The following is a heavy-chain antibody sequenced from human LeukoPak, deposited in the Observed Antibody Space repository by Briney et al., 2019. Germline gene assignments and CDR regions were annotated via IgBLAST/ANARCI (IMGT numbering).Heavy chain of an antibody. V-gene: IGHV3-9*01. Sequence: GRSLRLSCAASGFTFDDYAMHWVRQAPGKGLEWVSGISWNSGSIGYADSVKGRFTISRDNAKNSLYLQMNSLRAEDTALYYCAKDRGYQLLSWFDPWGQGTLVTVSS. J-gene: IGHJ5*02. CDR3: AKDRGYQLLSWFDP. CDR1: GFTFDDYA. CDR2: ISWNSGSI. D-gene: IGHD2-2*01.